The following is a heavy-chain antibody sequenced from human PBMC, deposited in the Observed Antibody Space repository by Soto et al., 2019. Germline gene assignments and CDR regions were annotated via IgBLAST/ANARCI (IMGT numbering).Heavy chain of an antibody. CDR2: SSSSGGST. CDR3: ANDMRGDGGDYFCGRDV. J-gene: IGHJ6*02. CDR1: GFTFSGDA. D-gene: IGHD2-21*01. V-gene: IGHV3-23*04. Sequence: EVQLVESGGGLVQPGGSLRLSCAASGFTFSGDATNWVRHVPGKGLEWESTSSSSGGSTYDADSVKGRYTISRDNSQKTLYLQMKGMRYEYRAAYYCANDMRGDGGDYFCGRDVLGHATTFTVCS.